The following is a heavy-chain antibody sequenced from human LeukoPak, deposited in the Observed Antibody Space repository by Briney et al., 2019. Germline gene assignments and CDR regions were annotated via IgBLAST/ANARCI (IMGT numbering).Heavy chain of an antibody. J-gene: IGHJ4*02. D-gene: IGHD3-10*01. CDR3: ARLYGAGTTDC. CDR1: GYTFTNYY. CDR2: INPSDGST. V-gene: IGHV1-46*01. Sequence: GASVKVSCKASGYTFTNYYMHWVRQAPGQGLEWMGIINPSDGSTIYAQNFQGRVTMTRDTSTSTVYMELSSLRSDDTAVYYCARLYGAGTTDCWGQGTLVTVSS.